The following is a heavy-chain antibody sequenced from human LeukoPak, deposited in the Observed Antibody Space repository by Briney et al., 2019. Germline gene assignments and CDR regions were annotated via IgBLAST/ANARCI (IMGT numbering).Heavy chain of an antibody. CDR2: IYTSGST. V-gene: IGHV4-4*07. Sequence: SETLSLTCTVSGGSISSYYWSWIRQPAGKGLEWIGRIYTSGSTNYNPSLKSRVTMSVDTSKNQFSLKLSSVTAADTAVYYCARGFLVVVPAAIRADHPIDYWGQGTLVTVSS. CDR1: GGSISSYY. J-gene: IGHJ4*02. CDR3: ARGFLVVVPAAIRADHPIDY. D-gene: IGHD2-2*02.